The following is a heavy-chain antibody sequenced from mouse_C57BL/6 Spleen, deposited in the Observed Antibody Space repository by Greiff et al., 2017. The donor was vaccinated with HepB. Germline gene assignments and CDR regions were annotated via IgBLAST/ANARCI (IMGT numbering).Heavy chain of an antibody. CDR3: ARRPYGSSSFDY. Sequence: QVQLKESGAELVKPGASVKISCKASGYAFSSYWMNWVKQRPGKGLEWIGQIYPGDGDTNYNGKFKGKATLTADKSSSTAYMQLSSLTSEDSAVYFCARRPYGSSSFDYWGQGTTLTVSS. J-gene: IGHJ2*01. D-gene: IGHD1-1*01. CDR1: GYAFSSYW. V-gene: IGHV1-80*01. CDR2: IYPGDGDT.